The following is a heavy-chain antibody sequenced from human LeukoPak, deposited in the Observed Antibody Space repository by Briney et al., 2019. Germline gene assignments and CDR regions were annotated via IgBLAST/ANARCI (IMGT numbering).Heavy chain of an antibody. Sequence: PGGSLRLSCAASGFSFSNYGMHWVRQAPGKGLEWVAFIQFDGTDEFYADSVKGRFTISRDNAKNSLYLQMNSLRAEDTAVYYCAGGRYCSGGSCYGWDYYYYMDVWGKGTTVTVSS. CDR1: GFSFSNYG. V-gene: IGHV3-30*02. D-gene: IGHD2-15*01. CDR3: AGGRYCSGGSCYGWDYYYYMDV. CDR2: IQFDGTDE. J-gene: IGHJ6*03.